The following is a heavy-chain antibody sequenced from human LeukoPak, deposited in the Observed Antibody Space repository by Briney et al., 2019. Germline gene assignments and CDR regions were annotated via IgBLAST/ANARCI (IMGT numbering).Heavy chain of an antibody. CDR3: ARGEDVVPAAETAFDI. D-gene: IGHD2-2*01. Sequence: SETLSLTCAVYGGSFSGYYWSWIRQPPGKGLEWIGEINHSGSTNYNPSLKSRVTISVDTSKNQFSLKLRSVTAADTAVYYCARGEDVVPAAETAFDIWGQGTMVTVSS. J-gene: IGHJ3*02. CDR2: INHSGST. CDR1: GGSFSGYY. V-gene: IGHV4-34*01.